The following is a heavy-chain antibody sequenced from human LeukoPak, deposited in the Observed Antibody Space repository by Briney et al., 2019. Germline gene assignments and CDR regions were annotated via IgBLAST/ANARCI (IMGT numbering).Heavy chain of an antibody. Sequence: GGSLRLSCAASGFTFSSFAMSWVRQAPGKGLEWVSTISGNGGSTYYADSVKGRFTISRDNSKNTLYLQMNSLRAEDTAVYYCARDLYSSGWYVVYWGQGTLVTVSS. CDR1: GFTFSSFA. CDR3: ARDLYSSGWYVVY. V-gene: IGHV3-23*01. J-gene: IGHJ4*02. CDR2: ISGNGGST. D-gene: IGHD6-19*01.